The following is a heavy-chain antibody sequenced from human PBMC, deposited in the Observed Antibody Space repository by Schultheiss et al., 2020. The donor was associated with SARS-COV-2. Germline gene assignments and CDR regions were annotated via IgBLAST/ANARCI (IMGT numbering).Heavy chain of an antibody. V-gene: IGHV3-23*01. CDR1: GFTFSNYA. CDR3: VKDFGSSSTY. J-gene: IGHJ4*02. Sequence: GGSLRLSCAASGFTFSNYAMSWVRQAPGKGLEWVSSISGSGGDTRYADSVKGRFTISRDKSKNTLYLQMNSLRVEDTAVYYCVKDFGSSSTYWGQGTLVTVSS. D-gene: IGHD6-6*01. CDR2: ISGSGGDT.